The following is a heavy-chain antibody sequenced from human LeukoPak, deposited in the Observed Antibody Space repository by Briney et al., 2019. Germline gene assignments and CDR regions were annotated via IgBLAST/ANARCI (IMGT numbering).Heavy chain of an antibody. V-gene: IGHV3-23*01. D-gene: IGHD5-18*01. CDR1: GFPFSSYA. Sequence: PGGSLSLSCAASGFPFSSYAMRGGRQAPGKGLEGVSGISGSGGSTHYADSVKGRFTISRDNSKNTLYLQMNSLRAEDTAVYYCAKGEGYSYGLQDYWGQGTLVTVSS. J-gene: IGHJ4*02. CDR2: ISGSGGST. CDR3: AKGEGYSYGLQDY.